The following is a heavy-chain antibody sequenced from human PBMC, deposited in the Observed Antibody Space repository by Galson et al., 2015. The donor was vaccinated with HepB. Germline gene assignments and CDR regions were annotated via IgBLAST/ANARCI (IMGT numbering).Heavy chain of an antibody. J-gene: IGHJ6*02. CDR1: GFTVSSNY. CDR3: ASGYSYGGAHYGMDV. D-gene: IGHD5-18*01. Sequence: SLRLSCAASGFTVSSNYMSWVRQAPGKGLEWVSVIYSGGSTYYADSVKGRFTISRDNSKNTLYLQMNSLRAEDTAVYYCASGYSYGGAHYGMDVWGQGTTVTVSS. CDR2: IYSGGST. V-gene: IGHV3-53*01.